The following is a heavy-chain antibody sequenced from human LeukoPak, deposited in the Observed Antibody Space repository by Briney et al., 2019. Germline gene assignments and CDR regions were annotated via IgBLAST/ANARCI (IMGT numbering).Heavy chain of an antibody. D-gene: IGHD6-13*01. V-gene: IGHV3-23*01. J-gene: IGHJ4*02. CDR3: AKDSGITAAGAYF. CDR2: ISGAADST. CDR1: GFTFVNYA. Sequence: GGSLRLSCVASGFTFVNYAMAWVRQAPGKGLEWVSAISGAADSTFYADSVKGRFTISRDNSKNTLYLQMDSLRAEDAAVYYCAKDSGITAAGAYFWGQGTLVTVAS.